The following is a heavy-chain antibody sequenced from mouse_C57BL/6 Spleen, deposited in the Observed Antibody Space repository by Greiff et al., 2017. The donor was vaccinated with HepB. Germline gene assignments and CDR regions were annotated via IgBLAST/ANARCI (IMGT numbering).Heavy chain of an antibody. Sequence: QVQLQQSGAELVRPGTSVKVSCKASGYAFTNYLIEWVKQRPGQGLEWIGVINPGSGGTNYNEKFKGKATLTADKSASTAYMQLSSLTSEDSAVYFCARHDYDYAMDYWGQGTSVTVSS. J-gene: IGHJ4*01. D-gene: IGHD2-4*01. CDR2: INPGSGGT. V-gene: IGHV1-54*01. CDR1: GYAFTNYL. CDR3: ARHDYDYAMDY.